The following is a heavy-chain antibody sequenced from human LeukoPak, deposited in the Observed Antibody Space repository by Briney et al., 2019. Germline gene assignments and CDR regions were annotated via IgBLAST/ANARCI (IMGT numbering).Heavy chain of an antibody. CDR2: IYYSGST. Sequence: SETLSLTCTVSGGSISSGAYYWSWIRHHPGKGLEWIGYIYYSGSTYYNPSLKSRITISVDTSKNQFSLNLSSVTAADTAVYYRAREKIAAAGTFDYWGQGTLVTVSS. CDR1: GGSISSGAYY. D-gene: IGHD6-13*01. V-gene: IGHV4-31*03. J-gene: IGHJ4*02. CDR3: AREKIAAAGTFDY.